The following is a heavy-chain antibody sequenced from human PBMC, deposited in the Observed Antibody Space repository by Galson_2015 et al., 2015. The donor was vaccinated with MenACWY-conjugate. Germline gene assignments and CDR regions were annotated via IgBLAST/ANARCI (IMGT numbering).Heavy chain of an antibody. CDR1: GFIFNTYW. Sequence: SLRLSCAASGFIFNTYWMHWVRQAPGKGLVWVSRIYIDGSDITYADSVKGRFAISRDNAKNTLFLQMNSLRAEDTAVYYCARGGIGAFDYWAQGTLVTVSS. J-gene: IGHJ4*02. CDR3: ARGGIGAFDY. V-gene: IGHV3-74*01. D-gene: IGHD3-16*01. CDR2: IYIDGSDI.